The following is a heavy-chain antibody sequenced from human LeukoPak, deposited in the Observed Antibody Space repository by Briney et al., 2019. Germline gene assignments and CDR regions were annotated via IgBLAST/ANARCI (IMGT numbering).Heavy chain of an antibody. CDR3: ERGEGKEQMEAFDY. V-gene: IGHV3-21*06. J-gene: IGHJ4*02. Sequence: LSCAASGLTFSTYCMNEVRQAAGKGQDVVLGVGRSSTSIYYAGSVKGRFTISRDNAKNSLYLQINSLRPEDTSGYFCERGEGKEQMEAFDYWGQGTLVTVSS. D-gene: IGHD6-13*01. CDR2: VGRSSTSI. CDR1: GLTFSTYC.